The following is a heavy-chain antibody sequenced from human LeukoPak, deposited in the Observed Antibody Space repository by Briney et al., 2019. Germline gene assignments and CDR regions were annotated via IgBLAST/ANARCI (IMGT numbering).Heavy chain of an antibody. Sequence: GGSLRLSCAASGFTLSSYAMSWVRQGPGKGLEWVSAISVTGNTYHADSVRGRFTISRDSSKNTLYFQMNSLRAEDTAVYYCARWRRDSSGYLIDYWGQGTLVTVSS. V-gene: IGHV3-23*01. CDR2: ISVTGNT. J-gene: IGHJ4*02. CDR1: GFTLSSYA. D-gene: IGHD3-22*01. CDR3: ARWRRDSSGYLIDY.